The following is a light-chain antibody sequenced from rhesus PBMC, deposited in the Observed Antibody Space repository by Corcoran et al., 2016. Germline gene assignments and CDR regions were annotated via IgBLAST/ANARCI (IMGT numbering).Light chain of an antibody. CDR2: GAS. V-gene: IGKV4-1*01. CDR3: QQYYNSPYS. CDR1: QSLLTRSNNKNY. Sequence: DIVMTQSPDSLAVSLGERVIINCKSIQSLLTRSNNKNYLACYQPKPGQASKLIIYGASTRECGVPNRFRGRGSGTYFTFTISGLQAEDLAVYYCQQYYNSPYSFGQGTKVEIK. J-gene: IGKJ2*01.